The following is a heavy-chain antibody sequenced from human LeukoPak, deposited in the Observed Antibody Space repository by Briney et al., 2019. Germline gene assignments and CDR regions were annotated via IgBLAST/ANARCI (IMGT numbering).Heavy chain of an antibody. Sequence: PGGSLRLSCAASGFTFDDYAMHWVRQAPGKGLEWVSLISWDGGSTYYADSVKGRFTISRDNSKNSLYLQMNSLRAEDTALYYCAKDFRRGYSYGGAFDFWGQGTMVTVSS. V-gene: IGHV3-43D*03. CDR3: AKDFRRGYSYGGAFDF. CDR1: GFTFDDYA. J-gene: IGHJ3*01. CDR2: ISWDGGST. D-gene: IGHD5-18*01.